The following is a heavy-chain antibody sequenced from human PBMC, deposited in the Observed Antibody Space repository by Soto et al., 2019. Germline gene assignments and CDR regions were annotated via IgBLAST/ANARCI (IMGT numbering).Heavy chain of an antibody. D-gene: IGHD6-13*01. CDR3: ARATAGYNWFDT. J-gene: IGHJ5*02. CDR1: GFTFSSYS. Sequence: XGSLRVSLAASGFTFSSYSMHWVRQAPGKGLEWVAVISYDGSNKYYADSVKGRFTISRDNSKNTLYLQMNSLRAEDTAVYYCARATAGYNWFDTWGQGTLVTVSS. V-gene: IGHV3-30-3*01. CDR2: ISYDGSNK.